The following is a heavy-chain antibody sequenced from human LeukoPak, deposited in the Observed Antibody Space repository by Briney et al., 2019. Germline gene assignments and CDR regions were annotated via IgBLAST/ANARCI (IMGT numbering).Heavy chain of an antibody. CDR1: GFTVSSNY. CDR2: IYSGGST. V-gene: IGHV3-53*01. Sequence: PGGSLRLSCAASGFTVSSNYMSWVRQAPGKGLEWVSVIYSGGSTYYADSVKGRFTISRDNSKNTLYLQMNSLRAEDTAVNYCARRLGGPDRYYYYGMDVWGQGTTVTVSS. D-gene: IGHD1-26*01. CDR3: ARRLGGPDRYYYYGMDV. J-gene: IGHJ6*02.